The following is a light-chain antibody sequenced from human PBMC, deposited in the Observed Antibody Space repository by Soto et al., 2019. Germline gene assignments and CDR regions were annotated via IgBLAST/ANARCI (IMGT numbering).Light chain of an antibody. CDR2: EVS. J-gene: IGLJ1*01. V-gene: IGLV2-18*02. Sequence: QSALTQPPSASGSPGQSVTISCTGTSSDVGGYNYVSWYQQHPGTAPKLIIYEVSNRPSGVPARFSGSKSGNTASLTISGLQAEYEADYYCSSYKSIRRYVFGAGTEVTVL. CDR1: SSDVGGYNY. CDR3: SSYKSIRRYV.